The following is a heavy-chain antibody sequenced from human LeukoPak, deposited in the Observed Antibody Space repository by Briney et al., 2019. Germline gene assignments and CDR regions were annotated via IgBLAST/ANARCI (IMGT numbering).Heavy chain of an antibody. CDR3: ANGDYDFWSGYSSPDY. Sequence: GGSLRLSCAASGFTFSSYWMHWVRQAPGKGLVWVSRINTDGSSTSYADSVKGRFTISRDNAKNTLYLQMNSLRAEDTAVYYCANGDYDFWSGYSSPDYWGQGTLVTVSS. V-gene: IGHV3-74*01. CDR2: INTDGSST. CDR1: GFTFSSYW. J-gene: IGHJ4*02. D-gene: IGHD3-3*01.